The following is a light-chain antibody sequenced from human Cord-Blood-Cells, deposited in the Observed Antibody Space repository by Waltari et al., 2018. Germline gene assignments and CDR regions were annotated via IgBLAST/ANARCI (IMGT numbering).Light chain of an antibody. CDR1: QSISSY. CDR2: AAS. CDR3: QQSYSTPYT. V-gene: IGKV1-39*01. Sequence: DIQMTPSPYSLSASVGDSVTITCRASQSISSYLNWYQQKPGKAPKLLIYAASSLQSGVPSRFSGSGSGTDFTLTISSLQPEDFATYYCQQSYSTPYTFGQGTKLEIK. J-gene: IGKJ2*01.